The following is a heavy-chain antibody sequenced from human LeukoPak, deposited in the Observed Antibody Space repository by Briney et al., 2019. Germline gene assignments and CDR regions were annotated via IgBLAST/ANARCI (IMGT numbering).Heavy chain of an antibody. D-gene: IGHD1-1*01. CDR2: IDRSGST. CDR1: GGSFSGYS. Sequence: SETLSLTCAVYGGSFSGYSWTWISQPPGKGLEWIGEIDRSGSTNYNPALKSRLTISVDTSKNQFSLKLSSVTAADTAVYYCARGSATGLAYWGQGTLVTVSS. J-gene: IGHJ4*02. V-gene: IGHV4-34*01. CDR3: ARGSATGLAY.